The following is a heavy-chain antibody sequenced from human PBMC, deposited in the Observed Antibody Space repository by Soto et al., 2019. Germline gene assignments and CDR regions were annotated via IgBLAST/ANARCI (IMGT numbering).Heavy chain of an antibody. V-gene: IGHV3-23*01. J-gene: IGHJ4*02. Sequence: GGSLRLSCAASGFTFSSYAMSWVRQAPGKGLEWVSAISGSGGSTYYADSVKGRFTISRDNSKNTLYLQMNSLRAEDTAVYYCVSRVNTAMVQRPFDYWGQGTLVTVSS. D-gene: IGHD5-18*01. CDR1: GFTFSSYA. CDR3: VSRVNTAMVQRPFDY. CDR2: ISGSGGST.